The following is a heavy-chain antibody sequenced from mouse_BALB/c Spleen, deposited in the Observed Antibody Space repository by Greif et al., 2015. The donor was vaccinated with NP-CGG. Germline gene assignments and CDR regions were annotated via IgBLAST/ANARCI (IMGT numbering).Heavy chain of an antibody. J-gene: IGHJ4*01. CDR2: IYPSDSYT. CDR3: TRSPDYYAMDY. CDR1: GYTFTSYW. Sequence: QVQLQQPGAELVRPGASVKLSCKASGYTFTSYWINWVKQRPGQGLEWIGNIYPSDSYTNYNQKFKDKATLTVDKSSSTAYMQLSSPTSEDSAVYYCTRSPDYYAMDYWGQGTSVTVSS. V-gene: IGHV1-69*02.